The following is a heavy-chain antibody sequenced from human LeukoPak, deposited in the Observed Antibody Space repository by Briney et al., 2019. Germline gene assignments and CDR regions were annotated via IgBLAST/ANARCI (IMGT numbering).Heavy chain of an antibody. J-gene: IGHJ4*02. V-gene: IGHV4-4*02. CDR2: IYHHGAT. D-gene: IGHD5-12*01. Sequence: SETLSLTCAVSGGSISSNNWWSWVRQPPGKGLEWIGEIYHHGATNYNPSLKSRATLSVDKSKNQFCLELSSVTAAYTAVYYCARGPSVAAHLDYWGQGTLVTVSS. CDR1: GGSISSNNW. CDR3: ARGPSVAAHLDY.